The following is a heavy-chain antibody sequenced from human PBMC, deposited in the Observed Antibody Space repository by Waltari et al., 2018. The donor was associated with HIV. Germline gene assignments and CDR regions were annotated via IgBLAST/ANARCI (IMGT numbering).Heavy chain of an antibody. Sequence: EVQLLESGGGLVQPGGSLRLSCAASGFTFSSYAMSWVRQAPGKGLEWGSAISVSGGSTSYADSVKCRFTISSDKSKNTLYLQMNSLRAEDTAIYYCAKDLTLAYSSGCHQHWGQGTLVTVSS. V-gene: IGHV3-23*01. CDR2: ISVSGGST. J-gene: IGHJ1*01. D-gene: IGHD6-19*01. CDR1: GFTFSSYA. CDR3: AKDLTLAYSSGCHQH.